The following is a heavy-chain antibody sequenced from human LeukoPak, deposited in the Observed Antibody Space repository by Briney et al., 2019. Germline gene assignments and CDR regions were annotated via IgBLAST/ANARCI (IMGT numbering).Heavy chain of an antibody. D-gene: IGHD3-22*01. CDR2: IYPGDSDT. V-gene: IGHV5-51*01. J-gene: IGHJ4*02. Sequence: GESLKISCKGSGYSFTSYWIGWVRQMPGKGLEWMGIIYPGDSDTRYSPSFQGQVTISADKSISTAYLQWSSLKASDTALYYCARFYYDSTNSYGGSVDYWGQGTLVTVSS. CDR1: GYSFTSYW. CDR3: ARFYYDSTNSYGGSVDY.